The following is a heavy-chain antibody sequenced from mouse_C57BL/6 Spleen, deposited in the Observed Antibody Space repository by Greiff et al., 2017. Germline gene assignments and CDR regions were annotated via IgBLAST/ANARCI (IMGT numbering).Heavy chain of an antibody. D-gene: IGHD1-1*01. CDR1: GFTFSSYG. V-gene: IGHV5-6*01. Sequence: EVQLVESGGDLVKPGGSLKLSCAASGFTFSSYGMSWVRQTPDKRLEWVATISSGGSYTYYPDSVKGRFTISRDNAKNTLYLQMSSLKSEDTAMYYCARQSTVVDYWGQGTTLTVSS. CDR3: ARQSTVVDY. CDR2: ISSGGSYT. J-gene: IGHJ2*01.